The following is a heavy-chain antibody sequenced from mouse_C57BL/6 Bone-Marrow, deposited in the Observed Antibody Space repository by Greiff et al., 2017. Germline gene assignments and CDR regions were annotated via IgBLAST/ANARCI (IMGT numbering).Heavy chain of an antibody. D-gene: IGHD1-1*01. Sequence: QVQLKQPGAELVKPGASVKLSCKASGYTFTSYWMHWVKQRPGQGLEWIGMIHPNSGSTNYNEKFKSKATLTVDKSSSTAYMHLSSLTYEDSAVYDCARSPSIDYYVSGAWFAYWGQGTLVTVSA. CDR1: GYTFTSYW. CDR2: IHPNSGST. V-gene: IGHV1-64*01. CDR3: ARSPSIDYYVSGAWFAY. J-gene: IGHJ3*01.